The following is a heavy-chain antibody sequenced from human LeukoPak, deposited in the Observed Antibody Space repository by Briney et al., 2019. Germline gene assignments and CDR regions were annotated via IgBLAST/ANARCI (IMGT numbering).Heavy chain of an antibody. J-gene: IGHJ4*02. Sequence: GGSLRLSCAASGFTVSNNYMSWVRQAPGKGLERVSLIYSGGSTYYADSVRGRFTISRDSSKNTLYLQLNSLRAEDTAVYYCARDLDYWGQGTPVTVSS. CDR2: IYSGGST. CDR1: GFTVSNNY. CDR3: ARDLDY. V-gene: IGHV3-66*01.